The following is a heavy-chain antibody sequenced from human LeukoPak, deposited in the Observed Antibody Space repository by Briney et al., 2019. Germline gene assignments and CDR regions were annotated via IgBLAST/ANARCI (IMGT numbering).Heavy chain of an antibody. J-gene: IGHJ5*02. CDR2: INPSGGST. Sequence: GASVKVSCKASGYTFTSYYMHWVRQAPGQGLEWMGIINPSGGSTSYAQKFQGRVTMTRDTSTSTVYMELSSLRSEDTAVYYCARDGITMVRGSAGGWFDPWGQGTLVTVSS. CDR1: GYTFTSYY. V-gene: IGHV1-46*01. CDR3: ARDGITMVRGSAGGWFDP. D-gene: IGHD3-10*01.